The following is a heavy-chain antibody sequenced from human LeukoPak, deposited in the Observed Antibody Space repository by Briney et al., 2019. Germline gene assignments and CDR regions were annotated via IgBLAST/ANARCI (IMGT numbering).Heavy chain of an antibody. CDR2: INHSGST. CDR1: GGSFSGYY. Sequence: SETLSLTCAVYGGSFSGYYWSWIRRPPGKGLEWIGEINHSGSTNYNPSLKSRVTTSVDTSKNQFSLKLSSVTAADTAVYYCARGLSPRINMVRGVRPPFRGVFDYWGQGTLVTVFS. J-gene: IGHJ4*02. D-gene: IGHD3-10*01. CDR3: ARGLSPRINMVRGVRPPFRGVFDY. V-gene: IGHV4-34*01.